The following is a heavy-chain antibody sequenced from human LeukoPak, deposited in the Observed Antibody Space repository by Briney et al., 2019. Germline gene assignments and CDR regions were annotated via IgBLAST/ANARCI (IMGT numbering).Heavy chain of an antibody. J-gene: IGHJ4*02. V-gene: IGHV3-74*01. CDR2: IKGDEMTT. D-gene: IGHD3-10*02. Sequence: GGSLRLPCAASGFTFTTYWMHWVRQAPGKGLEWVSRIKGDEMTTNYADSVGGRFTISRDNAKNAVYLEINSLRAEDTAVYYCARGGLFAYYFDYWGQGTLVTVSS. CDR1: GFTFTTYW. CDR3: ARGGLFAYYFDY.